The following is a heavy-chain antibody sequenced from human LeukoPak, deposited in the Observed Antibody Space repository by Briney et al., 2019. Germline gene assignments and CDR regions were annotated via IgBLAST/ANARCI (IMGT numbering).Heavy chain of an antibody. CDR3: ARDRSIVGATFRDY. D-gene: IGHD1-26*01. CDR2: INHSGST. J-gene: IGHJ4*02. Sequence: PSETLSLTCAVYGGSFSGYYWSWIRQPPGKGLEWIGEINHSGSTNHNPSLKSRVTISVDTSKNQFSLKLSSVTAADTAVYYCARDRSIVGATFRDYWGQGTLVTVSS. CDR1: GGSFSGYY. V-gene: IGHV4-34*01.